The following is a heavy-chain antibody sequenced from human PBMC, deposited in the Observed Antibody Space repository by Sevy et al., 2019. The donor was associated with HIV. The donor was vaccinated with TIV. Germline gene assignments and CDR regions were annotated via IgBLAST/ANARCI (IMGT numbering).Heavy chain of an antibody. J-gene: IGHJ4*02. CDR1: GFTFGDYA. D-gene: IGHD5-12*01. CDR2: IRRNSHEPYGGTT. CDR3: TRALATADTPEYYIDY. Sequence: GGSLRLSCTSSGFTFGDYAMSWFRQAPGKGLEWVAFIRRNSHEPYGGTTEYVASVNGRFTISRDDSKRIAYLQMNSLKADDTAVYYCTRALATADTPEYYIDYWGQGILVTVSS. V-gene: IGHV3-49*03.